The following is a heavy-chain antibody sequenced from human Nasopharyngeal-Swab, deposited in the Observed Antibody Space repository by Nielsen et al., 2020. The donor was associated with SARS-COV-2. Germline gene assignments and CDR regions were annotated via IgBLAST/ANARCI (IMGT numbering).Heavy chain of an antibody. CDR2: IYYSGST. J-gene: IGHJ4*02. CDR3: ARLGNYDSSGYSLDY. V-gene: IGHV4-39*01. D-gene: IGHD3-22*01. Sequence: SETLSLTCTVSGGSISSSSYYWGWIRQPPGKGLEWIGSIYYSGSTYYNPSLKSRVTISVDTSKNQFSLKLSSVTAADTAVYYCARLGNYDSSGYSLDYWGQGTLVTASS. CDR1: GGSISSSSYY.